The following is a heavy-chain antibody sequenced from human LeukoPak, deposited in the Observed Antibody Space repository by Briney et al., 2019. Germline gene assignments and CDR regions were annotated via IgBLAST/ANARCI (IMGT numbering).Heavy chain of an antibody. Sequence: GASVKVSCKASGGTFSSYAISWVRQAPGQGLEWMGRIIPIFGIANYAQKFQGRVTITADKSTSTAYMELSSLRSEDTAVYYCARAQGGVGLNYLATWGKEPLFTAPS. CDR1: GGTFSSYA. D-gene: IGHD1-7*01. CDR3: ARAQGGVGLNYLAT. J-gene: IGHJ5*02. CDR2: IIPIFGIA. V-gene: IGHV1-69*04.